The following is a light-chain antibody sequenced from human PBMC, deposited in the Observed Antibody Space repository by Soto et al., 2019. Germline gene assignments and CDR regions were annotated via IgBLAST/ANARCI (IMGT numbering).Light chain of an antibody. CDR2: EVS. CDR1: SSDVGGYNY. V-gene: IGLV2-14*01. CDR3: RSYPSSSTLV. J-gene: IGLJ1*01. Sequence: QSALTQPASVSGSPGQSVTISCTGTSSDVGGYNYVSWYQQHPGKAPKLMIYEVSNRPSGVSNRFSGSKSGNTASLTISGLQDEDEADYYCRSYPSSSTLVFGTGTRSPS.